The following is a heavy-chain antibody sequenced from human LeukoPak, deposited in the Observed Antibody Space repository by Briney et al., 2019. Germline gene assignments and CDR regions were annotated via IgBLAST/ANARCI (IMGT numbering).Heavy chain of an antibody. CDR3: ARLPSSRYPYYFDY. V-gene: IGHV5-51*01. J-gene: IGHJ4*02. Sequence: GESLKISCQGSGYSFSSYWIGWVRQMPGKGLEWMGIIYPADSDARYSPSFQGQVTVSADKSISTAYLQWRSLKASDTAIYYCARLPSSRYPYYFDYWGQGALVTVSS. CDR1: GYSFSSYW. CDR2: IYPADSDA. D-gene: IGHD6-13*01.